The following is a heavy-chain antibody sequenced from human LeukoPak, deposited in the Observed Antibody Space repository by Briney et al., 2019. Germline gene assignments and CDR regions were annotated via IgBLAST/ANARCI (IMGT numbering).Heavy chain of an antibody. CDR3: ARYVLLVVASSGEFDY. CDR1: GYTFTSYG. V-gene: IGHV1-2*02. J-gene: IGHJ4*02. CDR2: INPNSGGT. Sequence: GASVKVSCKASGYTFTSYGISWVRQAPGQGLEWMGWINPNSGGTNYAQKFQGRVTMTRDTSISTAYLELNRLRSDDTALYYCARYVLLVVASSGEFDYWGQGTLVTVSS. D-gene: IGHD3-22*01.